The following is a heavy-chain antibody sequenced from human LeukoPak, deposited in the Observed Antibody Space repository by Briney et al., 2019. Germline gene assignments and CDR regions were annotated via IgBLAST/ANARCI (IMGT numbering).Heavy chain of an antibody. CDR3: TTRRQDGW. Sequence: GGSLRLSCVGSGFTFSDAWMSWVRQAPGKGLEWVGRIKSKSDGGTIDYAAPVKGRFTISRDDSRNTLYLQMNSLKTEDTAVYYCTTRRQDGWWGQGTLVTVSS. J-gene: IGHJ4*02. V-gene: IGHV3-15*01. CDR2: IKSKSDGGTI. CDR1: GFTFSDAW. D-gene: IGHD2-15*01.